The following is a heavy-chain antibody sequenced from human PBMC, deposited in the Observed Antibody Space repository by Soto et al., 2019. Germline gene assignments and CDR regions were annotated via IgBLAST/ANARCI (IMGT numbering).Heavy chain of an antibody. Sequence: QMQLVQSGPEVKKPGTSVKVSCKASGFTFTSSAMQWVRQARGQRLEWIGWIVVGSGNTNYAQKFQERVTITRDMSKSTAYMELSSRRSEDTAVNYCAAASPPPAAEYSLAAGNAFDIWGQGTMVTVSS. V-gene: IGHV1-58*02. CDR3: AAASPPPAAEYSLAAGNAFDI. J-gene: IGHJ3*02. CDR1: GFTFTSSA. CDR2: IVVGSGNT. D-gene: IGHD6-13*01.